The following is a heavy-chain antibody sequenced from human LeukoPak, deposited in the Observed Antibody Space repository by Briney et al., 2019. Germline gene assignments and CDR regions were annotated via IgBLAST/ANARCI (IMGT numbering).Heavy chain of an antibody. V-gene: IGHV3-30*04. J-gene: IGHJ6*02. CDR1: GFTFSSYA. CDR3: ARGEIAAAGTGRPPDYYYYGMDV. CDR2: ISYDGSNK. Sequence: GGSLRLSCAASGFTFSSYAMHWVRQAPGKGLEWVAVISYDGSNKYYADSVKGRFTISRDNSKNTLYLQMNSLRAEDTAVYYCARGEIAAAGTGRPPDYYYYGMDVWGQGTTVTVSS. D-gene: IGHD6-13*01.